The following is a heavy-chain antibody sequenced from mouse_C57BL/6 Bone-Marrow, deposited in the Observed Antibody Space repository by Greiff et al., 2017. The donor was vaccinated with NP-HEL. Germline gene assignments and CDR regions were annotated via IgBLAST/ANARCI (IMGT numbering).Heavy chain of an antibody. CDR1: GYTFTDYA. D-gene: IGHD1-1*01. CDR2: ISTYYGDA. CDR3: ARPHYYYGSSYWYFDV. V-gene: IGHV1-67*01. J-gene: IGHJ1*03. Sequence: QVQLQQSGPELVRPGVSVKISCKGSGYTFTDYAMHWVKQSHATSLEWIGVISTYYGDASYNQKFKDKATMTVDKSSSTAYMELARLTSEDSAVYYCARPHYYYGSSYWYFDVWGTGTTVTVSS.